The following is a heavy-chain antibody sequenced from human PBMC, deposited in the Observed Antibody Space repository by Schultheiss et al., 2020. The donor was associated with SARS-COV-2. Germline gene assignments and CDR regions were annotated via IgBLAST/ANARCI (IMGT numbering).Heavy chain of an antibody. V-gene: IGHV3-30*01. CDR3: ARVRFSSGYNYYGMDV. CDR2: ISSDGDYT. Sequence: GGSLRLSCAASGFMFSDYPMHWVRRAPGKGLEWVAVISSDGDYTYYADSVKGRFTTSRDNSKSTLFVQMNSLRLDDTAVYYCARVRFSSGYNYYGMDVWGQGTTVTVSS. D-gene: IGHD3-10*01. CDR1: GFMFSDYP. J-gene: IGHJ6*02.